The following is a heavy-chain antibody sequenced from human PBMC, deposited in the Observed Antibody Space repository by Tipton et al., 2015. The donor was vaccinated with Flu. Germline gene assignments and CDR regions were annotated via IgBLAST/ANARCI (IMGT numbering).Heavy chain of an antibody. CDR3: ARRTKGTMVRGVIVNWFDP. CDR1: GFTFSSYW. J-gene: IGHJ5*02. V-gene: IGHV3-7*01. Sequence: SLRLSCAASGFTFSSYWMSWVRQAPGKGLEWVANIKQDGSEKYYVDSVKGRFTISRDNAKNSLYLQMNSLRAEDTAVYHCARRTKGTMVRGVIVNWFDPWGQGTLVTVSS. D-gene: IGHD3-10*01. CDR2: IKQDGSEK.